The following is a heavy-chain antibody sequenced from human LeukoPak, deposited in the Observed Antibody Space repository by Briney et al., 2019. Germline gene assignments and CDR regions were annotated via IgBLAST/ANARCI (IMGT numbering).Heavy chain of an antibody. V-gene: IGHV3-30*02. D-gene: IGHD3-22*01. Sequence: PGGSLRLSCAASGFTFSSYGMHWVRQAPGKGLEWVAFIRYDGSNKYYADSVKGRFTISRDNSKNTLYLQMNSLRAEDTAVYYCAKDPRNYYDSSGYVWGQGTLVTVSS. CDR1: GFTFSSYG. CDR2: IRYDGSNK. J-gene: IGHJ4*02. CDR3: AKDPRNYYDSSGYV.